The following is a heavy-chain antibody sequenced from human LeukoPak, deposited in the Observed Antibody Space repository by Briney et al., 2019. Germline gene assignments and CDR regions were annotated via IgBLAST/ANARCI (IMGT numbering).Heavy chain of an antibody. V-gene: IGHV3-43*02. CDR3: AKDVRRSGSFQNDF. CDR1: GFTFDDYA. Sequence: GGSLRLSCATSGFTFDDYAMHWVRQPPGKGLEWVSLISGGGGSTYYGDPVKGRFTISRDNSKNSLYLQTNALRTQDTALYFCAKDVRRSGSFQNDFWGQGTLVTVSS. D-gene: IGHD6-19*01. CDR2: ISGGGGST. J-gene: IGHJ4*02.